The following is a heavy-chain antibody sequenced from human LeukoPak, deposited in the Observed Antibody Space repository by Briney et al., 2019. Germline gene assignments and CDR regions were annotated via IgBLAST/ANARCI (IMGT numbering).Heavy chain of an antibody. V-gene: IGHV1-2*02. CDR3: AGDGEYGTGSYYRGSFDY. CDR2: IHPRSGDT. J-gene: IGHJ4*02. D-gene: IGHD3-10*01. Sequence: ASVKVSCKASGYSCTAFYIHWVRQAPGQGLEWMGWIHPRSGDTRYAQKFQGRVTMARDTSISTVYMDLSSLGSDDTAVYYCAGDGEYGTGSYYRGSFDYWGQGILVTVSS. CDR1: GYSCTAFY.